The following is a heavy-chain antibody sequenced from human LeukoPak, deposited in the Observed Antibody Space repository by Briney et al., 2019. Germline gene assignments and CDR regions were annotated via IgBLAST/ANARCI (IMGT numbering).Heavy chain of an antibody. CDR2: IDPEGGEK. CDR3: ATDRGYHDSSGNTHIYYYYMDV. CDR1: GSTLTEVS. J-gene: IGHJ6*03. D-gene: IGHD3-22*01. Sequence: GASVKVSCKVSGSTLTEVSMHWVRQAPGNGLEWMGSIDPEGGEKIYAQQFQGRITMTEDTSTDTAYMELSSLTTEDTAVYYCATDRGYHDSSGNTHIYYYYMDVWGEGTTVTIS. V-gene: IGHV1-24*01.